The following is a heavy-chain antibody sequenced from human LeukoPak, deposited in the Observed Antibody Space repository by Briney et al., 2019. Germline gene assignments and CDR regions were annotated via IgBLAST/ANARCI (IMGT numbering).Heavy chain of an antibody. V-gene: IGHV3-53*01. D-gene: IGHD2-21*01. Sequence: GGSLRLSCAASGFTVSSNYMSWVRQAPGRGLEWVSIIHSGGSTFYADSVKGQFTISRDNSKNTPYLQMNSLRAEDTAVYYCARALFFDYWGQGTLVTVSS. CDR1: GFTVSSNY. CDR3: ARALFFDY. CDR2: IHSGGST. J-gene: IGHJ4*02.